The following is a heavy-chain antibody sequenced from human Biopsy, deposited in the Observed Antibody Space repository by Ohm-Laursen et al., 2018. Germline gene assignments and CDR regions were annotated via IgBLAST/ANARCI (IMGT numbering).Heavy chain of an antibody. CDR2: INPNSGNA. CDR3: ARVPAYPSIDGYYGLDI. J-gene: IGHJ6*02. Sequence: ASVKVSCKPSGYTFAGYYLHWVRQAPGHGLEWMGWINPNSGNANYAQSFQGRLTVTRDTSISTAYMELTSLTFDDTAIYYCARVPAYPSIDGYYGLDIWGQGTTVIVSS. D-gene: IGHD3-9*01. CDR1: GYTFAGYY. V-gene: IGHV1-2*02.